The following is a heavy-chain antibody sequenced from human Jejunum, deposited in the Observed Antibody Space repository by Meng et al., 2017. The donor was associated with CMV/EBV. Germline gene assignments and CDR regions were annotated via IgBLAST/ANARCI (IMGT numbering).Heavy chain of an antibody. V-gene: IGHV4-4*07. Sequence: QESGPGLLTPSETLSLICTASGGSINNYYWNWIRQSAGKGLEWIGRIYTSGSTNYNPSLQSRVTMSVDTSKNQFSLKLTSVTAADTAVYYCARGYSSDWYDYWGQGALVTVSS. CDR1: GGSINNYY. CDR2: IYTSGST. D-gene: IGHD6-19*01. CDR3: ARGYSSDWYDY. J-gene: IGHJ4*02.